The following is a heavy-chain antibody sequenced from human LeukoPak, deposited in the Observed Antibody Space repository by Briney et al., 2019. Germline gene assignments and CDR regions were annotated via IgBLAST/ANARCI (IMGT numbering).Heavy chain of an antibody. V-gene: IGHV1-69*04. D-gene: IGHD6-13*01. Sequence: GASVKVSCKASGGTFSSYAISWVRQAPGQGLKWMGRIIPILGIANYAQKFQGRVTITADKSTSTAYMELSSLRSDDTAVYYCARGQQQLAFDYWGQGTLVTVSS. CDR1: GGTFSSYA. J-gene: IGHJ4*02. CDR3: ARGQQQLAFDY. CDR2: IIPILGIA.